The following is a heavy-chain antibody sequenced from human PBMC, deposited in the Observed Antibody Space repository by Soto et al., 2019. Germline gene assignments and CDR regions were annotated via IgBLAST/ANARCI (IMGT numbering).Heavy chain of an antibody. CDR3: ARDFAPHSSGCYRWFDP. CDR2: ISSSSSYI. Sequence: GGSLRLSCAASGFTFSSYSMNWVRQAPGKGLEWVSSISSSSSYIYYADSVKGRFTISRDNAKNSPYLQMNSLRAEDTAVYYCARDFAPHSSGCYRWFDPWGQGTLVTVSS. V-gene: IGHV3-21*01. CDR1: GFTFSSYS. J-gene: IGHJ5*02. D-gene: IGHD6-19*01.